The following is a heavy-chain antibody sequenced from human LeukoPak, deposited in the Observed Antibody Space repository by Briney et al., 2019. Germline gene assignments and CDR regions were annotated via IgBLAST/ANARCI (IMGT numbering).Heavy chain of an antibody. Sequence: GGSPRLSCAASGFYFRNYAMTWVRQAPGKGLEWVSGISNGGVATYYADSVKGRFTVSRDNSKNTLYLQMNSLRADDTAIYYCAKGPDKYCTAGSCYGASWGQGTQVTVSS. V-gene: IGHV3-23*01. J-gene: IGHJ5*02. CDR3: AKGPDKYCTAGSCYGAS. D-gene: IGHD2-15*01. CDR1: GFYFRNYA. CDR2: ISNGGVAT.